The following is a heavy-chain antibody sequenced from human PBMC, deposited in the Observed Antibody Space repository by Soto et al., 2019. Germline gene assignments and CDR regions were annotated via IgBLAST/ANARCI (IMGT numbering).Heavy chain of an antibody. V-gene: IGHV3-30-3*01. CDR3: AKDLPIAARNYYYYGMDV. CDR1: GFTFNNYN. D-gene: IGHD6-6*01. Sequence: PGGSLRLSCAASGFTFNNYNLHWVRQAPGNSLESVAVISFDGTTDYYADSVKGRFTVSRDNSKNTLSLQMDSLRPEDTAVYYCAKDLPIAARNYYYYGMDVWGQGTTVTVSS. J-gene: IGHJ6*02. CDR2: ISFDGTTD.